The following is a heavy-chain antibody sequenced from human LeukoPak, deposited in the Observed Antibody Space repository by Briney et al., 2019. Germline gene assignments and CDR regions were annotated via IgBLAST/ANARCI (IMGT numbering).Heavy chain of an antibody. J-gene: IGHJ5*02. V-gene: IGHV3-15*01. D-gene: IGHD3-22*01. CDR2: IRSNSDGGTI. CDR3: ATDFYDST. Sequence: GGSLRLSCAASGFSFSSFAMSWVRQAPGKGLEWVGRIRSNSDGGTIDYAAPVKGRFTLSRDDSKTTLYLQMNSLQTEDTAVYYCATDFYDSTWGQGTLVTVSS. CDR1: GFSFSSFA.